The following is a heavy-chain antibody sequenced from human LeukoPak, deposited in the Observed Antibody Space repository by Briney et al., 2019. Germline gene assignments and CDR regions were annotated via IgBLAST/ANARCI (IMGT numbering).Heavy chain of an antibody. Sequence: GGSLRLSCAASGFTFSSYSMNWVRQAPGKGLEWVSSISTSSIYIYYADSVKGRFTISRDNAKNSLYLQMNSLRAEDTAVYYCARVGYDGTGYYSLGNYWGQGTLVSVSS. J-gene: IGHJ4*02. CDR2: ISTSSIYI. CDR3: ARVGYDGTGYYSLGNY. CDR1: GFTFSSYS. V-gene: IGHV3-21*01. D-gene: IGHD3-22*01.